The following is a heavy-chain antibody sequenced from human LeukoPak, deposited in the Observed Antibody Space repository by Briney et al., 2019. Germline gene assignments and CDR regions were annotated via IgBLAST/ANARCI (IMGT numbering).Heavy chain of an antibody. CDR1: GYTFTGYY. CDR3: ARALEGVVVPAAMADY. J-gene: IGHJ4*02. Sequence: ASVKVSCKASGYTFTGYYMHWLRQAPGQGLEWMGWINPNSGGTNYAQKFQGRVTMTRDTSISTAYMELSRLRSDDTAVYYCARALEGVVVPAAMADYWGQGTLVTVSS. D-gene: IGHD2-2*01. V-gene: IGHV1-2*02. CDR2: INPNSGGT.